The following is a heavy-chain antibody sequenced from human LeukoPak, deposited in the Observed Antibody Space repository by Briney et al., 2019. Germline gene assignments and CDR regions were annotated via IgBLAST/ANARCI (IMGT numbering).Heavy chain of an antibody. CDR1: GYTFIGYY. V-gene: IGHV1-2*02. J-gene: IGHJ4*02. D-gene: IGHD3-10*01. CDR3: ARDQPYYYGSGSSSHSDY. CDR2: INPNSGGT. Sequence: ASVKVSCKASGYTFIGYYMHWVRQAPGQGLEWMGWINPNSGGTNYAQKFQGRVTMTRDTSISTAYMELSRLRSDDTAVYYCARDQPYYYGSGSSSHSDYWGQGTLVTVSS.